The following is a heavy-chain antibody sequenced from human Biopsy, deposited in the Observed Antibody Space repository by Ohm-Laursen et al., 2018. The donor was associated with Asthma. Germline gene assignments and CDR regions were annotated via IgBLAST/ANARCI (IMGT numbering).Heavy chain of an antibody. Sequence: SLRLSCSASGFSFSSYAMSWVRQAPGQGLEWVSSVSTNGENTYYTDSVKGRFTISRDNPENTLYLQTSSLGAEDTAIYYCAKDKVGAANSYQYGMDVWGQGTTVTFSS. CDR1: GFSFSSYA. J-gene: IGHJ6*02. CDR2: VSTNGENT. CDR3: AKDKVGAANSYQYGMDV. D-gene: IGHD1-26*01. V-gene: IGHV3-23*01.